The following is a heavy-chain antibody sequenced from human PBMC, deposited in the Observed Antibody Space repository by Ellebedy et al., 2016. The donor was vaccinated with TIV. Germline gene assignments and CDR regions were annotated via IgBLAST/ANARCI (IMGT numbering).Heavy chain of an antibody. V-gene: IGHV4-31*03. CDR3: ARDGLTGLFDP. CDR1: GGSISSGGYY. D-gene: IGHD1-20*01. Sequence: SETLSLXXTVSGGSISSGGYYWSWIRQHPGKGLEWIGYIYYSGSTYYNPSLKSRVTISVDTSKNQFSLKLSSVTAADTAVYYCARDGLTGLFDPWGQGTLVTVSS. J-gene: IGHJ5*02. CDR2: IYYSGST.